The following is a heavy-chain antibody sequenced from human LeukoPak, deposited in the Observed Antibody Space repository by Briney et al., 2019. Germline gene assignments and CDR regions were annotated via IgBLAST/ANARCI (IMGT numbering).Heavy chain of an antibody. J-gene: IGHJ5*02. CDR2: IYYSGST. CDR1: GGSISSYY. D-gene: IGHD3-10*01. Sequence: SETLSLTCTVSGGSISSYYWSWIRQPPGKGLEWIGYIYYSGSTNYNPSLKSRVTISVDTSKNQFSLKLSSVTAADTAVYYCARGASMDYGSGSYYQDWFDPWGQGTLVTVSS. V-gene: IGHV4-59*01. CDR3: ARGASMDYGSGSYYQDWFDP.